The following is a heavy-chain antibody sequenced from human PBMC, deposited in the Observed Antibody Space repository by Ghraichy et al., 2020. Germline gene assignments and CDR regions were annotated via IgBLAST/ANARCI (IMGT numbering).Heavy chain of an antibody. V-gene: IGHV1-2*02. CDR1: GYTFTGYY. CDR2: INPNSGGT. D-gene: IGHD5-24*01. Sequence: ASVKVSCKASGYTFTGYYMHWVRQAPGQGLEWMGWINPNSGGTNYAQKFQGRVTMTRDTSISTAYMELSRLRSDDTAVYYCARAGGARRDGYNYAEYFDLWGRGTLVTVSS. J-gene: IGHJ2*01. CDR3: ARAGGARRDGYNYAEYFDL.